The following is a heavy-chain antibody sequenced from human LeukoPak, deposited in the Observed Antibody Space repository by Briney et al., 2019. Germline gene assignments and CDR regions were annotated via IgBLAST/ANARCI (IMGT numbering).Heavy chain of an antibody. CDR3: AKDSKSGMAARPWYYYYYMDV. CDR2: IRYDGSNK. Sequence: GGSLRLSCAASGFTFSSYGMHWVRQAPGKGLEWVAFIRYDGSNKYYADSVKGRFTISRDNSKNTLYLQMNSLRAEDTAVYYCAKDSKSGMAARPWYYYYYMDVWGKGTTVTVSS. V-gene: IGHV3-30*02. CDR1: GFTFSSYG. D-gene: IGHD6-6*01. J-gene: IGHJ6*03.